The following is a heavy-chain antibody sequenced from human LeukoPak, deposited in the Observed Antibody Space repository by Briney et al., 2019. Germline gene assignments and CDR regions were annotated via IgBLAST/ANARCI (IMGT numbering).Heavy chain of an antibody. CDR1: GFTFRDYY. V-gene: IGHV3-11*04. Sequence: GGSLRLSCAASGFTFRDYYMSWIRQAPGKGLEWVSYISSSGSTICYADSVKGRFTISRDNAKNSLYLQMNSLRAEDTAVYYCARVARSGGSYIDYWGQGTLVTVSS. CDR2: ISSSGSTI. CDR3: ARVARSGGSYIDY. J-gene: IGHJ4*02. D-gene: IGHD3-16*01.